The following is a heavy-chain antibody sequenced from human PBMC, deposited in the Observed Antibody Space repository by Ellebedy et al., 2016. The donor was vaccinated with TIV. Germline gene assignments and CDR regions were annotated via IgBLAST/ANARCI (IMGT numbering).Heavy chain of an antibody. V-gene: IGHV1-46*01. CDR2: INPSGGSA. CDR3: ARDGTYGMDV. J-gene: IGHJ6*02. Sequence: AASVTVSCKASGYTFTSYYIHWMRQAHGQGLEWMGKINPSGGSATYALKFQGRATKTRDTSTSTVYMELGSRKSEDTAVYYCARDGTYGMDVWGQGTTVIVSS. CDR1: GYTFTSYY.